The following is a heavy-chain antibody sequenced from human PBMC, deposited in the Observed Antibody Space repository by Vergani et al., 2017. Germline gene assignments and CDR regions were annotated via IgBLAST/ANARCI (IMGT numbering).Heavy chain of an antibody. Sequence: QVQLVQSGAEVKKPGASVKVSCKVSGYTLTELYMHWVRQAPGKGLEWMGGFDPEDGETIYAQKFQGRVTMTEDTSTDTAYMELSSLRSEDTAVYYCATVSYYYGSASYSGDYWGQGTLVTVSS. D-gene: IGHD3-10*01. V-gene: IGHV1-24*01. CDR2: FDPEDGET. CDR1: GYTLTELY. CDR3: ATVSYYYGSASYSGDY. J-gene: IGHJ4*02.